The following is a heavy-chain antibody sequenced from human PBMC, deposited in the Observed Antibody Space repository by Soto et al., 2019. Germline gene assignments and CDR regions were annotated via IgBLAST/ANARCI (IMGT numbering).Heavy chain of an antibody. Sequence: QVQLVESGGGLVKPGGSLRLSCAASGFTFSDYYMSWIRQAPGKGLERVSYISSSGSTIYYADSVKGRFTISRDNAKNSRYLQMNSLRAEDTAVYYCARGGVAGIVVVPADPFDYWGQGTLVTVSS. V-gene: IGHV3-11*01. CDR1: GFTFSDYY. D-gene: IGHD2-2*01. CDR3: ARGGVAGIVVVPADPFDY. J-gene: IGHJ4*02. CDR2: ISSSGSTI.